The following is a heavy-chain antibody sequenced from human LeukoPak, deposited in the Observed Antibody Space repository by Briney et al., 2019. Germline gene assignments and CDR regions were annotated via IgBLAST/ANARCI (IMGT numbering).Heavy chain of an antibody. Sequence: PGGSLTLSCAASGFTFNNYAMTWVRQPPGKGLEWVSTISGSGDSTHYPDSVKGRFTISRDNSKNTLYMQMNSLRVEDTAVYYCVKGCSYTGCSTSEYWGQGTLVTVSS. CDR1: GFTFNNYA. CDR2: ISGSGDST. CDR3: VKGCSYTGCSTSEY. V-gene: IGHV3-23*01. D-gene: IGHD2-2*02. J-gene: IGHJ4*02.